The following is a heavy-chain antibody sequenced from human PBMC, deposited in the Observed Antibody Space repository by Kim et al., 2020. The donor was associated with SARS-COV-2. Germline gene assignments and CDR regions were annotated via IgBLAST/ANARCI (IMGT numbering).Heavy chain of an antibody. CDR1: GFTVSSYV. Sequence: GGSLRLSCAASGFTVSSYVMSWVRQTPGKGLEWVSLIYPDGYPYYADSVKGRFTISRDTSESTLYLQMNSLRADDTAVYCCGRLDFGDDYWGQGTLVTVSS. J-gene: IGHJ4*02. V-gene: IGHV3-53*01. CDR2: IYPDGYP. CDR3: GRLDFGDDY. D-gene: IGHD4-17*01.